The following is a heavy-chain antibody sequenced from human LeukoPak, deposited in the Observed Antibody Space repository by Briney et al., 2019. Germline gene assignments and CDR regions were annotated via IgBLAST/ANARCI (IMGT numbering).Heavy chain of an antibody. J-gene: IGHJ4*02. CDR1: GFTFSNYA. D-gene: IGHD3-22*01. CDR2: ISNDGRKE. V-gene: IGHV3-30-3*02. Sequence: GGSLRLSCAASGFTFSNYAMHWVRQAPGQGLEWVGLISNDGRKEYYADSVKGRFTISKDNSKNTLYLQMNSLRAEDTAVYFCAKRGVVIRVILVGFHKEAYYFDSWGQGALVTVSS. CDR3: AKRGVVIRVILVGFHKEAYYFDS.